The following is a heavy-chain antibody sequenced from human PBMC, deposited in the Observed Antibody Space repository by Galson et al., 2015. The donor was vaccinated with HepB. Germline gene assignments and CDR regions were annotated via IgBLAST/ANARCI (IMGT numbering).Heavy chain of an antibody. D-gene: IGHD6-13*01. J-gene: IGHJ4*02. V-gene: IGHV3-30-3*01. CDR2: ISYDGSNK. CDR3: ASVKRGGSWYYFDY. Sequence: SLRLSCAASGFPFSSYAMHWVRQAPGTGLEWVAVISYDGSNKYCADSVKGRFTISRDNSKNTLYLQMNSLRAEDTAVYYCASVKRGGSWYYFDYWGQGTLVTVSS. CDR1: GFPFSSYA.